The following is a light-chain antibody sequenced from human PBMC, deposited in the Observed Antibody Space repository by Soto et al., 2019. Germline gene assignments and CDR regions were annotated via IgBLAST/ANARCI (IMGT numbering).Light chain of an antibody. J-gene: IGLJ7*01. CDR3: VSYTGTNIPVA. V-gene: IGLV2-11*01. CDR1: SSDVGAYNS. Sequence: QSVLTQPRSVSGSPGQSVTISCTGTSSDVGAYNSVSWYQQHPDKAPKLMIYDVSQRPSGVPDRFSGSKSGNTASLTISGLQAEDEADYYCVSYTGTNIPVALGGGTQLTVL. CDR2: DVS.